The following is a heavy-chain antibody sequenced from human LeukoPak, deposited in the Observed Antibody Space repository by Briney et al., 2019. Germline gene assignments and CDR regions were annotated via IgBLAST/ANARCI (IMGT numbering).Heavy chain of an antibody. CDR2: IRYDGTNK. D-gene: IGHD3-3*01. CDR1: GFTCSSYG. Sequence: GGSLRLSCAASGFTCSSYGMHWVRQAPGKGLEWVAFIRYDGTNKYHADSVKGRFTISRDNSKNTLYLQMNSLRAEDTAVYYCAKGITGGPDYWGQGTLVTVSS. J-gene: IGHJ4*02. V-gene: IGHV3-30*02. CDR3: AKGITGGPDY.